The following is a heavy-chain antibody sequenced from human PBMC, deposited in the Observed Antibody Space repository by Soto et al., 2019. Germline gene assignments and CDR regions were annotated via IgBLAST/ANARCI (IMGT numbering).Heavy chain of an antibody. D-gene: IGHD6-13*01. V-gene: IGHV3-48*03. J-gene: IGHJ5*02. CDR2: ISSSGRTI. CDR1: GFTFSSYE. Sequence: PGGSLRLSCAASGFTFSSYEMNWVRQAPGKGLEWVSYISSSGRTIYYADYVKGRFTISRDNAKNSLYLQMNSLRAEDTVVYYCARDSGYSSTGYGGFDPWGQGTLVTVSS. CDR3: ARDSGYSSTGYGGFDP.